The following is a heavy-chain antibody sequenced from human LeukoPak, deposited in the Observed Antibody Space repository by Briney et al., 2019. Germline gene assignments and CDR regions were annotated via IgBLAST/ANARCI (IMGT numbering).Heavy chain of an antibody. CDR1: GGSFSGYY. J-gene: IGHJ4*02. V-gene: IGHV4-31*11. D-gene: IGHD1-14*01. CDR2: IYYSGST. CDR3: ARAGIRRPELYFDY. Sequence: PSETLSLTCAVYGGSFSGYYWSWIRQHPGKGLEWIGYIYYSGSTYYNPSLKSRVTISVDTSKNQFSLKLSSVTAADTAVYYCARAGIRRPELYFDYWGQGTLVTVSS.